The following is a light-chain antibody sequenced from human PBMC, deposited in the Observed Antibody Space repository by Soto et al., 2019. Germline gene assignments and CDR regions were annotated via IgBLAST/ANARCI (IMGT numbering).Light chain of an antibody. V-gene: IGLV6-57*02. CDR1: SGSIARNY. CDR2: EDN. J-gene: IGLJ2*01. Sequence: NFMLTQPHSVSESPGKTVIISCTGSSGSIARNYVQWYQQRPGSAPTTVIYEDNQRPSGVPDRFSGSIDSSSNSAALTISGLRSEDVADYYCQSFDGTTVVFGGGTKLTVL. CDR3: QSFDGTTVV.